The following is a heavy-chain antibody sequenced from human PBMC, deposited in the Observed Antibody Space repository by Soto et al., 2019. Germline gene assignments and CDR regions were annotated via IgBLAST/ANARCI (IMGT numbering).Heavy chain of an antibody. CDR2: ITGGNT. CDR3: PKDKERGGYDSDFDS. V-gene: IGHV3-23*01. J-gene: IGHJ4*02. CDR1: GFTCGTYG. Sequence: EVQLLESGGGLIQPGGSLRLSCEASGFTCGTYGMGWVRQAPGKGLEWVSTITGGNTYYAASVRGRFTISRDNYKNTLYLQMSSLRAEDTALYYCPKDKERGGYDSDFDSWGQGTLVTVSS. D-gene: IGHD3-3*01.